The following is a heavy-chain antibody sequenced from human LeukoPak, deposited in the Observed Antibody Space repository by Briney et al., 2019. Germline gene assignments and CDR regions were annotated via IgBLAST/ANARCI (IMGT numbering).Heavy chain of an antibody. CDR3: VRAWGDY. J-gene: IGHJ4*02. Sequence: SETLSLTCTVSGGTIWSYYWSWIRQPPGKGLEWIGYIYNNGNTNYNPSLKSRVTISVDTSKNQFSLKLSSVTAADTAVYYCVRAWGDYWGQGIRVTVSS. V-gene: IGHV4-59*01. CDR1: GGTIWSYY. D-gene: IGHD1-26*01. CDR2: IYNNGNT.